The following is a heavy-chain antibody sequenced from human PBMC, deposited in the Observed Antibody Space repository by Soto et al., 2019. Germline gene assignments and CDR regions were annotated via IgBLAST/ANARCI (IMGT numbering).Heavy chain of an antibody. CDR3: ARDLVDTAMVTFSFSY. J-gene: IGHJ4*02. Sequence: PGGSLILSCAASGFHFSSYAMHWVRQAPGKGLEWVAVISYDGSNKYYADSVKGRFTISRDNSKNTLYLQMNSLRAEDTAVYYCARDLVDTAMVTFSFSYWGQGTLVTVSS. V-gene: IGHV3-30-3*01. CDR1: GFHFSSYA. D-gene: IGHD5-18*01. CDR2: ISYDGSNK.